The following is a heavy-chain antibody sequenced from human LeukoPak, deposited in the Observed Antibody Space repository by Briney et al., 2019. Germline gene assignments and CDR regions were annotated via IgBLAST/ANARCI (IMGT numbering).Heavy chain of an antibody. J-gene: IGHJ4*02. Sequence: SQTLSLTCTVSGGSMSSGGDYGSWSRQPPGKGLEWIGYIYHSGSTYYNPSLKSRVTISVDRSKNQFSLKLSSVTAADTAVYYCARESPPGYYDFWSGYFWGQGTLVTVSS. CDR2: IYHSGST. V-gene: IGHV4-30-2*01. D-gene: IGHD3-3*01. CDR1: GGSMSSGGDY. CDR3: ARESPPGYYDFWSGYF.